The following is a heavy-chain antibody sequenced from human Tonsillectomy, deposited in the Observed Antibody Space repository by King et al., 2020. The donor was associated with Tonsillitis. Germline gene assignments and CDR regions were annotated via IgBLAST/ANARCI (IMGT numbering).Heavy chain of an antibody. D-gene: IGHD3-22*01. Sequence: QLQESGSGLVKPSQTLSLNCVVSGGSISSGAYSWSWIRQPPGKGLEWIGYIYHSGSTDYNPSLKSRVTISLDRSKNQFSLKLSSVTAADTAVYYCARGSYDSSGYFLDACDIWGQGTMVTVSS. CDR1: GGSISSGAYS. CDR2: IYHSGST. J-gene: IGHJ3*02. V-gene: IGHV4-30-2*01. CDR3: ARGSYDSSGYFLDACDI.